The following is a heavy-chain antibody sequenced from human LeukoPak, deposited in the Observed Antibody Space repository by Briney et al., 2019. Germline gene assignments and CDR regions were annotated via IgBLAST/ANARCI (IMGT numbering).Heavy chain of an antibody. CDR2: IKQDGSEK. CDR1: GFTFSSYW. V-gene: IGHV3-7*03. D-gene: IGHD1-26*01. CDR3: ARGATFDD. J-gene: IGHJ5*02. Sequence: AGGSLRLSCGGSGFTFSSYWMSWVRQAPGKGLEWVANIKQDGSEKFYADSVKGRFGISRDNAKNSLYLQMNSLRAEDTAVYYCARGATFDDWGQGTLVTVSS.